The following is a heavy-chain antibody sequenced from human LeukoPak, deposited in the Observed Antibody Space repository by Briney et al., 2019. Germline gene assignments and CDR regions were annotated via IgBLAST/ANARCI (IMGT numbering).Heavy chain of an antibody. Sequence: SETLSLTCTVSGGSISSSSYYWGWIRQPPGKGLEWIGSIYYGGSTYYNPSLKSRVTISVDTSKNQFSLKLSSVTAADTAVYYCARYGDYADYYYYGMDVWGQGTTVTVSS. D-gene: IGHD4-17*01. V-gene: IGHV4-39*01. CDR1: GGSISSSSYY. CDR3: ARYGDYADYYYYGMDV. J-gene: IGHJ6*02. CDR2: IYYGGST.